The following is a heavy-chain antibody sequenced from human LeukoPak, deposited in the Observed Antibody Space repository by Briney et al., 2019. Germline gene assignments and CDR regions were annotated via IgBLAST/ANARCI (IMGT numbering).Heavy chain of an antibody. CDR3: AREFKSGYGMWA. CDR2: IWYDGSKK. V-gene: IGHV3-33*01. J-gene: IGHJ5*02. D-gene: IGHD5-18*01. Sequence: GGSLRLSCAASGFTFSSNGMHWVRQAPGKGLEWVAIIWYDGSKKYYADSVKGRFTISRDNSMNTLYLQMNSLRAEDTAVYYCAREFKSGYGMWAWGQGTLVTVSS. CDR1: GFTFSSNG.